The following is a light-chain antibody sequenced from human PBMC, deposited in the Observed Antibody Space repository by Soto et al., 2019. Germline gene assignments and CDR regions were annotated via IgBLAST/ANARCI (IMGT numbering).Light chain of an antibody. CDR1: RSVDNY. CDR3: QQRSNRPRFT. CDR2: DVS. V-gene: IGKV3-11*01. Sequence: EIVLTQSPATLSLSPGERATLSCRASRSVDNYLAWYQQKPGQAPRLLIYDVSNRATGTPARFSGSGSGTDFTLSISSLEPEDFAVYYCQQRSNRPRFTFGPGTKVDIK. J-gene: IGKJ3*01.